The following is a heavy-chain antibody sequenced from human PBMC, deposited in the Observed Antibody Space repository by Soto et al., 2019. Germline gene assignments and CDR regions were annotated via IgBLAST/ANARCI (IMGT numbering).Heavy chain of an antibody. CDR1: GYNISSYD. J-gene: IGHJ4*02. CDR3: ARLGVVIGIYYFDY. Sequence: ASVKVSCKASGYNISSYDIIWVRQAAGQGLEWMGWMDPNRGHSDSVQNFRGRVTMTTNISTSTAYMELSSLRSEDTAVYYCARLGVVIGIYYFDYWGQGTLVTVSS. D-gene: IGHD2-15*01. V-gene: IGHV1-8*01. CDR2: MDPNRGHS.